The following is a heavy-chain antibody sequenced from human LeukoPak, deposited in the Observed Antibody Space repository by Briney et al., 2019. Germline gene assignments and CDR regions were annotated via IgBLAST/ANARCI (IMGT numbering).Heavy chain of an antibody. CDR1: GGSFSDYY. CDR3: ARGRTTETTFYFYYHGMDV. Sequence: PSETLSLTCAVYGGSFSDYYWSWLRQPPGKGLEWMGEINHSGSTNYNPSLKSRVTISVDTSKNQFSLKLSSVTAADTAVYYCARGRTTETTFYFYYHGMDVWGQGTTVTVSS. V-gene: IGHV4-34*01. D-gene: IGHD4-11*01. J-gene: IGHJ6*02. CDR2: INHSGST.